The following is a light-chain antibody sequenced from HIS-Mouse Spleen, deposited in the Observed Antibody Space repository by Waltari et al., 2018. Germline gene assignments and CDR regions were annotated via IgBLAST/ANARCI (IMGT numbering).Light chain of an antibody. Sequence: SYELTQPPSVSVSPGQTARTTCSGDALPKKYSYWYQQKSGQAPWLVIYEDSKRPSGIPGRFSGSSSGTMATLTISGAQVEDEADYYCYSTDSSGNHRVFGGGTKLTVL. V-gene: IGLV3-10*01. J-gene: IGLJ2*01. CDR1: ALPKKY. CDR3: YSTDSSGNHRV. CDR2: EDS.